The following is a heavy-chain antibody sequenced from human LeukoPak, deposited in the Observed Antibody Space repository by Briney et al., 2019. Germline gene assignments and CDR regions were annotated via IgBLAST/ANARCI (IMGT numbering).Heavy chain of an antibody. CDR2: IIPIFDTA. V-gene: IGHV1-69*06. CDR3: ARDLLGSATSYSSGAWDY. D-gene: IGHD3-9*01. J-gene: IGHJ4*02. Sequence: SVKVSCKASGGTFSNYAISWVRQAPRQGLEWMGGIIPIFDTADNAQKFQGRLTITADKSTSTAYMELSSLRAEDTAVYYCARDLLGSATSYSSGAWDYWGQGTLVTVSS. CDR1: GGTFSNYA.